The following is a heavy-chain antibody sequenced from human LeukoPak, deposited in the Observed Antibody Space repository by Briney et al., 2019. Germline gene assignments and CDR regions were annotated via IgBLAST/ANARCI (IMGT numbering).Heavy chain of an antibody. CDR3: ARRSLSLPLAFGI. J-gene: IGHJ3*02. CDR1: GGSISSYY. CDR2: IYYSGST. V-gene: IGHV4-59*08. Sequence: SETLTCTCSVSGGSISSYYWSWIRQPPGKGLEWIGYIYYSGSTNYNPSLKSRVTISVDTSKNQFPLKLSSVTAADTAVYYCARRSLSLPLAFGIWGQGT. D-gene: IGHD1-26*01.